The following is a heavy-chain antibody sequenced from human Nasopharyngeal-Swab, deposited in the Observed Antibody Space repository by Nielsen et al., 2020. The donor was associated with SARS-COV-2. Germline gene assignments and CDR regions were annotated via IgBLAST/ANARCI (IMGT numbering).Heavy chain of an antibody. CDR2: ISYDGSNK. D-gene: IGHD6-19*01. Sequence: GGSLRLSCAASGFTFRSYAMHWVRQAPGKGLEWVAVISYDGSNKYYADSVKGRFTISRDNSKNTLYLQMNSLRAEDTAVYYCASAPSIAVAAGYGMDVWGQGTTVTVSS. V-gene: IGHV3-30*04. CDR1: GFTFRSYA. CDR3: ASAPSIAVAAGYGMDV. J-gene: IGHJ6*02.